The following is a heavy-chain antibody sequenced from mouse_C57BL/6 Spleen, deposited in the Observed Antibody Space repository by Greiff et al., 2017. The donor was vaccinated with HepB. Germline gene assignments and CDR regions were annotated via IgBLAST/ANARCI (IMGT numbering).Heavy chain of an antibody. CDR1: GYTFTSYW. J-gene: IGHJ3*01. Sequence: QVHVKQPGAELVKPGASVKLSCKASGYTFTSYWMHWVKQRPGQGLEWIGMIHPNSGSTNYNEKFKSKATLTVDKSSSTAYMQLSSLTSEDSAVYYCAREGGSFAYWGQGTLVTVSA. CDR3: AREGGSFAY. CDR2: IHPNSGST. V-gene: IGHV1-64*01.